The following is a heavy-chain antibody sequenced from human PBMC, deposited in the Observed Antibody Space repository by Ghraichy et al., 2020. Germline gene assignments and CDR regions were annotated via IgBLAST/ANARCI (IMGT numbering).Heavy chain of an antibody. CDR2: ISSSSSTI. D-gene: IGHD3-16*02. CDR3: AREIVALDC. V-gene: IGHV3-48*02. CDR1: GFTFSSYG. Sequence: GESLNISCAASGFTFSSYGMTWVRQAPGKGLEWVSYISSSSSTITYADSVKGRFTISRDNAKNSLILQMNSLRDEDTAVYYGAREIVALDCWGQGTLVTVSS. J-gene: IGHJ4*02.